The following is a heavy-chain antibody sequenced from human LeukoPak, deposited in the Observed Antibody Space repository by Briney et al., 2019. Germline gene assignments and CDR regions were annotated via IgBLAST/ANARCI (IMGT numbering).Heavy chain of an antibody. V-gene: IGHV3-7*03. CDR1: GFTFSSYW. CDR3: ATFRFLGT. CDR2: IKPGGNEK. Sequence: TGGSLRLSCAASGFTFSSYWMTWVRQGPGKGLEWVANIKPGGNEKYYVDSVKGRFTISRDNVKNSLYLQMNSLRAEDTAIYYCATFRFLGTWGQGTMVTVST. J-gene: IGHJ3*01. D-gene: IGHD3-3*01.